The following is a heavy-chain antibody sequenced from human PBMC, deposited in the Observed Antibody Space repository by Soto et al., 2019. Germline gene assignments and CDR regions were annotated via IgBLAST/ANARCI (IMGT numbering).Heavy chain of an antibody. CDR2: INHSGST. CDR1: GGSFSCYY. CDR3: ARARQLWFGAYGMDV. J-gene: IGHJ6*02. D-gene: IGHD3-10*01. Sequence: SETLSLTSAVYGGSFSCYYWSWIRQAPGKGLEWIGEINHSGSTNYNPSLKSRVTISVDTSKNQFSLKLSSVTAADTAVYYCARARQLWFGAYGMDVWGQGTTVTVSS. V-gene: IGHV4-34*01.